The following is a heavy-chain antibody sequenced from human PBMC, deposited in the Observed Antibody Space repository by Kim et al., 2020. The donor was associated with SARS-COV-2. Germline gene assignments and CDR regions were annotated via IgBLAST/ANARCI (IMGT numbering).Heavy chain of an antibody. CDR1: GGTFSSYA. Sequence: SVKVSCKASGGTFSSYAISWVRQAPGQGLEWMGRIIPILGIANYAQKFQGRVTITADKSTSTAYMELSSLRSEDTAVYYCARATYYYDSRGVWFDYWGQGTLVTVSS. CDR3: ARATYYYDSRGVWFDY. V-gene: IGHV1-69*04. CDR2: IIPILGIA. D-gene: IGHD3-22*01. J-gene: IGHJ4*02.